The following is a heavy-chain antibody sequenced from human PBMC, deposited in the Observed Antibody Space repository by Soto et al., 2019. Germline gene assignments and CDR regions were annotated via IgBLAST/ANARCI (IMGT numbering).Heavy chain of an antibody. Sequence: SETLSLTCAAYGGSFSGYYWSWIRQPPGKGLEWIGEINHSGSTNYNPSLKSRVTISVDTSKNQFSLKLSSVTAADTAVYYCARGHNWNYERLDPWGQGTLVTVSS. CDR3: ARGHNWNYERLDP. D-gene: IGHD1-7*01. J-gene: IGHJ5*02. V-gene: IGHV4-34*01. CDR2: INHSGST. CDR1: GGSFSGYY.